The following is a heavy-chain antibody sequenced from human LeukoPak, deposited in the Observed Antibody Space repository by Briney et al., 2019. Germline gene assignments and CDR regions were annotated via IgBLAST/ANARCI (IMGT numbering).Heavy chain of an antibody. V-gene: IGHV5-51*01. D-gene: IGHD6-19*01. J-gene: IGHJ4*02. CDR1: GYSFTTDW. CDR3: ARGGRRAVAGTFDY. Sequence: GEALKISCQCSGYSFTTDWIVWVRQMPGKGLGWMGVIYPGDSNTRSCPSFQRQSTISADNSTHTAYLQRSSLKTSDTGMYYCARGGRRAVAGTFDYWGQGTLVTVSS. CDR2: IYPGDSNT.